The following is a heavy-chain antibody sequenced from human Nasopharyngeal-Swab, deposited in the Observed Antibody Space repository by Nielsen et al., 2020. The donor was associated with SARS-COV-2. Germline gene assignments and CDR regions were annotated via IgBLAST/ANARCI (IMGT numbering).Heavy chain of an antibody. CDR2: INHSGST. CDR3: ARGFGIVTTVTNCPYFDY. J-gene: IGHJ4*02. CDR1: GGSFSGYY. D-gene: IGHD4-17*01. Sequence: SETLSLTCAVYGGSFSGYYWSWIRQPPGKGLEWIGEINHSGSTNYNPSLKSRVTISVDTSKSQFSLKLSSVTAADTAVYYCARGFGIVTTVTNCPYFDYWGQGTLVTVSS. V-gene: IGHV4-34*01.